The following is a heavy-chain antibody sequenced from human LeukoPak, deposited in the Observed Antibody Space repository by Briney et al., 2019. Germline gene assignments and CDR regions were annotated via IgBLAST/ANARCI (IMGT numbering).Heavy chain of an antibody. CDR3: ARGVDFWNGSYYYSYMDV. D-gene: IGHD3-3*01. CDR1: GYTFTDYY. CDR2: INPNSGGT. V-gene: IGHV1-2*02. J-gene: IGHJ6*03. Sequence: ASVKVSCKASGYTFTDYYMHWVRQAPGQGLEWMGWINPNSGGTDYARNFRGRVTLTRDTSISAAYMELSSLRSDDTAVFYCARGVDFWNGSYYYSYMDVWGKGTTVTVSS.